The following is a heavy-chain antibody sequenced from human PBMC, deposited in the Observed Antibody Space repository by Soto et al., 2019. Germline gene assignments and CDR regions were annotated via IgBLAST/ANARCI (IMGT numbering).Heavy chain of an antibody. D-gene: IGHD3-10*01. CDR1: GFTFSDYA. CDR3: AKVLSKNYYYPFDF. J-gene: IGHJ4*02. Sequence: GGSLRLSXTASGFTFSDYAMAWVRQAPGKGLEWVSTISGGSSVTYYGDSVKGRFTISRDNAKKTLFLQLNRLSAEDTATYYCAKVLSKNYYYPFDFWGQGTQVTVSS. V-gene: IGHV3-23*01. CDR2: ISGGSSVT.